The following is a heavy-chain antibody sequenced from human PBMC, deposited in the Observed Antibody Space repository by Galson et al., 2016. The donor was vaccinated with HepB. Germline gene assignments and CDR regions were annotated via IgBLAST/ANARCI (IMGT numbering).Heavy chain of an antibody. CDR2: IYSDGYS. CDR1: GFTVSSYY. J-gene: IGHJ4*02. CDR3: AREGQEGPTDY. Sequence: SCAASGFTVSSYYISWVRQAPGKGLEWVSLIYSDGYSYYADSVMGRFTISRDNSRNTVDLQMDSLRVEDTAMYYCAREGQEGPTDYWGQGTLVTVSS. V-gene: IGHV3-66*01.